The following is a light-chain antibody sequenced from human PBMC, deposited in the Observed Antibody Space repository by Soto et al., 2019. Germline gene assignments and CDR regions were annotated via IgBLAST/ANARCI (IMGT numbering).Light chain of an antibody. J-gene: IGLJ1*01. CDR2: EVN. CDR3: SSYAGSSNV. CDR1: SSDVGGYNY. Sequence: LTQPPSASGSPGQSVAISCTGTSSDVGGYNYVSWYQQHPGKAPKLMIYEVNKRPSGVPDRFSGSKSGNTASLTVSGLQAEDEADYYCSSYAGSSNVFGTGTKVTV. V-gene: IGLV2-8*01.